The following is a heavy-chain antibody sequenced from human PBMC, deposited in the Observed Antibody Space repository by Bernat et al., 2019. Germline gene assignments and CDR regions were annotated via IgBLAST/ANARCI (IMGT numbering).Heavy chain of an antibody. CDR2: IYYSGST. V-gene: IGHV4-39*01. J-gene: IGHJ4*02. Sequence: QLQLQESGPGLVKSSETLSLTCTVSGGSISSGSYYWGWIRQPPGKGLEWIGNIYYSGSTYYNPSLKSRVTISVDTSKNQFSLKLTSVTAADTAVYYCARQFGYCSGGSCRHFDYWGQGTLVTVSS. CDR1: GGSISSGSYY. CDR3: ARQFGYCSGGSCRHFDY. D-gene: IGHD2-15*01.